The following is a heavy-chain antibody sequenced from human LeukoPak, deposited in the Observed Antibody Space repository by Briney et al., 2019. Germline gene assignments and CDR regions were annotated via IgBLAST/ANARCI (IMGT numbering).Heavy chain of an antibody. CDR3: ARGVVGVYSSGWYLGSYYYYYMDV. Sequence: AASVKVSCKASGYTFTSYDINWVRQATGQGLEWMGWMNPNSGNTGYAQKFQGRVTITRNTSISTAYMELSSLRSEDTAVYYCARGVVGVYSSGWYLGSYYYYYMDVWGKGTTVTVSS. J-gene: IGHJ6*03. CDR2: MNPNSGNT. V-gene: IGHV1-8*03. CDR1: GYTFTSYD. D-gene: IGHD6-19*01.